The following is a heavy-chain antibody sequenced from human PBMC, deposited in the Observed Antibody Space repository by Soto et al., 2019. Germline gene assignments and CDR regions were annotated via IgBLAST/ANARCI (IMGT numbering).Heavy chain of an antibody. CDR2: INAVNGNT. CDR3: ARERNSDDHSGGYTLPY. CDR1: GYTFTTFT. Sequence: QVQLVQSGAEVKKPGASVKVSCKASGYTFTTFTMHWVRQAPGQRLEWMGWINAVNGNTKYSQKFQGRVTITRDTSASTAYMELCGLRSEDTAVYYCARERNSDDHSGGYTLPYWGQGTLVTVSS. D-gene: IGHD3-22*01. V-gene: IGHV1-3*01. J-gene: IGHJ4*02.